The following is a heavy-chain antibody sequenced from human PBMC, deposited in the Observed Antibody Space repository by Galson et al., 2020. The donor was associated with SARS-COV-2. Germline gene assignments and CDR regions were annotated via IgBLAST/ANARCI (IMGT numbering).Heavy chain of an antibody. CDR2: IYYSGST. V-gene: IGHV4-59*01. J-gene: IGHJ4*02. CDR3: ARAAQTDYDFWSGYYNAPHFDY. Sequence: SETLSLTCTVSGGTISSYYWSWIRQPPGKGLEWIGYIYYSGSTNYNPSPKSRLTISAATTTNQFPLKLSSVTAADTAVYYCARAAQTDYDFWSGYYNAPHFDYGGQGTRVTVSS. CDR1: GGTISSYY. D-gene: IGHD3-3*01.